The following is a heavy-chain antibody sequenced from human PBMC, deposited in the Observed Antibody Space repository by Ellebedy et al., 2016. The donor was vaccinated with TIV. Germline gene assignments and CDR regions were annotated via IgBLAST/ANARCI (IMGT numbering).Heavy chain of an antibody. CDR3: VRESEVPPTVYLMY. CDR1: GYTFTTYG. D-gene: IGHD4-17*01. Sequence: AASVKVSCKASGYTFTTYGISWVRQAPGQGLEWMGWISAYYGSTIYAQKFQDRFTMTRDTSTSTAYMELRSLRSDDAAVYYCVRESEVPPTVYLMYWGQGTLVTVSS. CDR2: ISAYYGST. J-gene: IGHJ4*02. V-gene: IGHV1-18*01.